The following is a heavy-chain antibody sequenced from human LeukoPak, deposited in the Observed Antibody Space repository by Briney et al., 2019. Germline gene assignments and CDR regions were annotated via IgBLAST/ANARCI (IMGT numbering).Heavy chain of an antibody. D-gene: IGHD2-15*01. CDR2: ISWNSGSI. Sequence: GGSLRLSCAASGFTFDDYAMHWVRQAPGKGLEWVSGISWNSGSIGYADSVKGRFTISRDNAKNSLYLQMSSLRAEDTALYYCAKDIVGYCSGGSCPENYYYGMDVWGQGTTVTVSS. CDR3: AKDIVGYCSGGSCPENYYYGMDV. V-gene: IGHV3-9*01. CDR1: GFTFDDYA. J-gene: IGHJ6*02.